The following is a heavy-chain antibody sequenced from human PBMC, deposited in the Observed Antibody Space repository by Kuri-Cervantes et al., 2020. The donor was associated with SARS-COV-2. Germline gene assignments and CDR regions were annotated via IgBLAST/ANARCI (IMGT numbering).Heavy chain of an antibody. CDR3: ARDQFQAYWEGRDYGALDV. Sequence: SETLSLTCTFYGESFSGYYWNWTRQSPGKGLEWIGEVNHRGSTNYNPSLKSRVTISVDTSKNQFSLKLSSVTAADTAVYYCARDQFQAYWEGRDYGALDVWGQGTMVTVSS. CDR2: VNHRGST. CDR1: GESFSGYY. J-gene: IGHJ3*01. D-gene: IGHD3-16*01. V-gene: IGHV4-34*01.